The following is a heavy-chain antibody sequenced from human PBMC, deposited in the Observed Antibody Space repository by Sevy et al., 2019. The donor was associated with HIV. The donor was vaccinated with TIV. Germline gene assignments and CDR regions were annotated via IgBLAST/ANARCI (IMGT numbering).Heavy chain of an antibody. Sequence: SETLSLTCTVSGGSISSSSYYWGWIRQPPGKGLEWIGSIYYSGSTYYNPSLKSRVTISVDTSKNQFSLKLSSVTAADTAVYYCAGHWSGGSCFSGGCWFDPWGQGTLVTVSS. CDR2: IYYSGST. CDR1: GGSISSSSYY. V-gene: IGHV4-39*01. D-gene: IGHD2-15*01. CDR3: AGHWSGGSCFSGGCWFDP. J-gene: IGHJ5*02.